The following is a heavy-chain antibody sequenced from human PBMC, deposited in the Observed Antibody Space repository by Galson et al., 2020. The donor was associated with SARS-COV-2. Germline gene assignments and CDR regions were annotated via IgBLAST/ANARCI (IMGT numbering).Heavy chain of an antibody. CDR3: ARHGRGELLFPFDY. CDR1: GGSISSSIYF. CDR2: TYDSGST. D-gene: IGHD1-26*01. Sequence: SETLSLTCTVSGGSISSSIYFWGWIRQPPGKALQWIGTTYDSGSTYYDPSLKSRHTISVDTSKNQFSLKLSSVTAADTAVYYCARHGRGELLFPFDYWGQGILVTVSS. V-gene: IGHV4-39*01. J-gene: IGHJ4*02.